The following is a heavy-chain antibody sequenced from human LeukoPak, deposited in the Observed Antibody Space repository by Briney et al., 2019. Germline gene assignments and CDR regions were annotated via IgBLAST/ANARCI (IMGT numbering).Heavy chain of an antibody. CDR1: GFTFSSYG. CDR3: AKDNDIAAAQLPYNWFDP. J-gene: IGHJ5*02. Sequence: PGGSLRLSCVASGFTFSSYGMHWVRQAPGKGLEWVAFIRYDGSNKYYADSVKGRFTISRDNSKNTLYLQMNSLRAEDTAVYYCAKDNDIAAAQLPYNWFDPWGQGTLVTVSS. D-gene: IGHD6-13*01. CDR2: IRYDGSNK. V-gene: IGHV3-30*02.